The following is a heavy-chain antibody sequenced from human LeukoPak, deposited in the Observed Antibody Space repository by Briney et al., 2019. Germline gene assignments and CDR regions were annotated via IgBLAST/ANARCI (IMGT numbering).Heavy chain of an antibody. J-gene: IGHJ4*02. Sequence: SETLSLTCIVSGGSISNTNYYWGWIRQPPGKGLEWIGSIRYSGGTYYNPSLKSRVTISVDTSKNQFSLKLSSVTAADTAVYYCTASATPSSISSFDYWGQGTLVTVSS. CDR2: IRYSGGT. V-gene: IGHV4-39*01. CDR3: TASATPSSISSFDY. CDR1: GGSISNTNYY. D-gene: IGHD6-13*01.